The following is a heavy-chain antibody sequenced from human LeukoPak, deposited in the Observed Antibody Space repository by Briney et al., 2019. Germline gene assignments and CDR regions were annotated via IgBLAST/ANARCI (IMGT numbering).Heavy chain of an antibody. D-gene: IGHD3-22*01. CDR3: AIPYDSSGYCDY. CDR1: GGTFTRYA. V-gene: IGHV1-69*04. J-gene: IGHJ4*02. CDR2: IIPILDVA. Sequence: ASVKVSCKASGGTFTRYAINWVRQAPGQGLEWMGRIIPILDVANYAPKFQGRVTITADKSTSTAYMELSSLRSEDTAVYYCAIPYDSSGYCDYWGQGTLVTVSS.